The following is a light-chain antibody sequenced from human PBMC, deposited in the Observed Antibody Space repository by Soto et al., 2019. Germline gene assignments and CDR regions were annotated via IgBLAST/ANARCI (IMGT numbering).Light chain of an antibody. Sequence: QSALTQPASVSGSPGQSITISCTGSSSDVGAYHFVSRYQHHPGKAPKLILYEVTARPSGASSRFSGSKSGNTASLTISGLQADDEATYYCSSYTTSNTPYVFGTGTKV. V-gene: IGLV2-14*01. CDR3: SSYTTSNTPYV. CDR2: EVT. J-gene: IGLJ1*01. CDR1: SSDVGAYHF.